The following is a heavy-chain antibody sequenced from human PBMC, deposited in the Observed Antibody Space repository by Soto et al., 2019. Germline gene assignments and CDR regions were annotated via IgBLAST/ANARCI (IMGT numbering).Heavy chain of an antibody. CDR3: ARDQIGYARFDY. V-gene: IGHV3-23*01. Sequence: GSLRLSCAASGFTFIGYVINWVRQAPEKGLEWVSAINGGGTAYYTNSVKGRFTISRDNSKNTVYLEMNSLTAEDTAIYYCARDQIGYARFDYWGQGAQVTVSS. D-gene: IGHD2-2*01. CDR1: GFTFIGYV. CDR2: INGGGTA. J-gene: IGHJ4*02.